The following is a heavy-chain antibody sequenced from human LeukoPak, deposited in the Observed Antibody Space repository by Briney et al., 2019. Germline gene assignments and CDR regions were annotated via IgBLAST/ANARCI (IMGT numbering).Heavy chain of an antibody. Sequence: GSLRLSCAVSGFTFSSYWMHWVRQAPGKGLVWVSRIDRDGSRINYADSVKGRFTISRDNGKNTLLLQMNSLRAEDAAVYYCVRGNDYGGPHYWGQGTLVTVSS. CDR3: VRGNDYGGPHY. D-gene: IGHD4-23*01. J-gene: IGHJ4*02. CDR2: IDRDGSRI. CDR1: GFTFSSYW. V-gene: IGHV3-74*01.